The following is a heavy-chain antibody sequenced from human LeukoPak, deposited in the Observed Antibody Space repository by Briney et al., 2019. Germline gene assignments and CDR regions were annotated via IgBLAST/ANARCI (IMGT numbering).Heavy chain of an antibody. CDR2: IYYSGST. Sequence: PSETLSLTCTVSGGSISSSSYYWGWIRQPPGKGLEWIGSIYYSGSTYYNPSLKSRVTISVDTSKNQLSLRLTSVTAADTAVYYCARDSGSTSRSSWTWGPKTKKVDSRFDPWGLGTLVTVSS. J-gene: IGHJ5*02. V-gene: IGHV4-39*07. CDR1: GGSISSSSYY. CDR3: ARDSGSTSRSSWTWGPKTKKVDSRFDP. D-gene: IGHD3-22*01.